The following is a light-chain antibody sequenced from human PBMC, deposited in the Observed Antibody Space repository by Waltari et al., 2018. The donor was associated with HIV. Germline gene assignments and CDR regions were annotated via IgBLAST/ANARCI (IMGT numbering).Light chain of an antibody. CDR3: VGWDSRLSGYV. J-gene: IGLJ1*01. CDR1: SSNIENVH. Sequence: QSVLTQPPSASGTPGQRVTISCSGSSSNIENVHVYWYQQLTGAAPRLLIYKDTQRPSGVPDRFTGSKSGTSASLAISGLRSEDEADYYCVGWDSRLSGYVFGSGTKVTVL. CDR2: KDT. V-gene: IGLV1-47*01.